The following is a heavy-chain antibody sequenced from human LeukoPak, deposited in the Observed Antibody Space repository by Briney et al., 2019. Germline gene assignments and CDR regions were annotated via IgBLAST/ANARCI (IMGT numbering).Heavy chain of an antibody. J-gene: IGHJ6*03. CDR2: IYYSGST. D-gene: IGHD3-3*01. V-gene: IGHV4-59*01. Sequence: SETLSLTCTVSGGSISSYYWSWIRQPPGKGLEWIGYIYYSGSTNYNPSLKSRVTISVDTSKNQFSLKLSSVTAADTAVYYCARGDYDFWSGYYTPNYYYYYVDVWGKGTTVTVSS. CDR3: ARGDYDFWSGYYTPNYYYYYVDV. CDR1: GGSISSYY.